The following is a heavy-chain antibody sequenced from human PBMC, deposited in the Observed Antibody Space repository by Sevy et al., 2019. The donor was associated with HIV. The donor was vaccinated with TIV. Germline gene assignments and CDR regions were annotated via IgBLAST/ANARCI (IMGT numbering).Heavy chain of an antibody. CDR3: ARAVPATDAFDI. V-gene: IGHV3-21*01. CDR2: ISGLSNYI. Sequence: GGSLRLSCAASGFTFSSYPMHWVRQAPGKGLEWVSSISGLSNYIYYADSVKGRFSISREKTKNSVYLQMNSLRGEDTAVFYCARAVPATDAFDIWGQGTLVTVSS. D-gene: IGHD6-19*01. J-gene: IGHJ3*02. CDR1: GFTFSSYP.